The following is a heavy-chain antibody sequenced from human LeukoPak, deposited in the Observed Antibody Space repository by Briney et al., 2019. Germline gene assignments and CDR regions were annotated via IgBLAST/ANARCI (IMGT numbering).Heavy chain of an antibody. CDR3: AKLPGYYYDSSDYYYFDY. J-gene: IGHJ4*02. CDR1: GFTFSSYA. D-gene: IGHD3-22*01. Sequence: GGSLRLSCAASGFTFSSYAMSWVRQAPGKGLEWVSAISGSGSDTDYANSVKGRFIITRDSSKNTLYLQMNSLRAEDTAVYYCAKLPGYYYDSSDYYYFDYWGQGTLVTVSS. V-gene: IGHV3-23*01. CDR2: ISGSGSDT.